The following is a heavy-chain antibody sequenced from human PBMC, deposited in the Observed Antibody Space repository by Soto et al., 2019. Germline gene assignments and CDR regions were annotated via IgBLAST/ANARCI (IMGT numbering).Heavy chain of an antibody. V-gene: IGHV1-18*01. Sequence: ASVKVSCKASGYTFASYAVSWMRQAPGQGLEWMGWISAYNGNTNYAQKLQGRVTMTTDTSTSTAYMELRSLRSDDTAVYYCARDPPPPDYWGQGTLVTVSS. CDR2: ISAYNGNT. CDR3: ARDPPPPDY. CDR1: GYTFASYA. J-gene: IGHJ4*02.